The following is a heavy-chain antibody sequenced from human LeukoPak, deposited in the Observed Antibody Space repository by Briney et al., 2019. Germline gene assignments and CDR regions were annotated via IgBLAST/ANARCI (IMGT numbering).Heavy chain of an antibody. D-gene: IGHD6-13*01. J-gene: IGHJ4*02. CDR2: ISWNSGSI. CDR3: AKDFTRIAAAIDY. Sequence: PGGSLRLSCAASGFTFDDYAMHWVRHAPGKGLEWVSGISWNSGSIGYADSVKGRFTISRDNAKNSLYLQMNSLRAEDTALYYCAKDFTRIAAAIDYWGQGTLVTVSS. V-gene: IGHV3-9*01. CDR1: GFTFDDYA.